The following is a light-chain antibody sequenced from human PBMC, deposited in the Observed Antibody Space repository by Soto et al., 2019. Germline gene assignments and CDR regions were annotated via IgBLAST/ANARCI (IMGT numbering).Light chain of an antibody. CDR2: DAS. V-gene: IGKV3-11*01. J-gene: IGKJ4*01. CDR3: QQRSNWPPLT. CDR1: QSVSSY. Sequence: EIVLTHTPDTLSFSPWSRSTVCSSASQSVSSYLAWYQQKPGQAPRLLIYDASNRATGIPARFSGSGSGTDFTLTISSLQSEDFAVYYCQQRSNWPPLTFGGGTKVDIK.